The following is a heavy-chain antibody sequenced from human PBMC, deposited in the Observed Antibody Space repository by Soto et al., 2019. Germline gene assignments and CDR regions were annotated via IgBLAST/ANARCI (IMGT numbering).Heavy chain of an antibody. D-gene: IGHD3-3*01. Sequence: SSTLSLTCTFSGGSISSYYWSWIRQPPGKGLGWIGYIYYSGSTNYNPSLKSRVTISVDTSKNQFSLKLSSVAAADTAVYYCARGGASTIFGVVIESWFDPWGQGTLVTVSS. CDR2: IYYSGST. CDR1: GGSISSYY. CDR3: ARGGASTIFGVVIESWFDP. J-gene: IGHJ5*02. V-gene: IGHV4-59*01.